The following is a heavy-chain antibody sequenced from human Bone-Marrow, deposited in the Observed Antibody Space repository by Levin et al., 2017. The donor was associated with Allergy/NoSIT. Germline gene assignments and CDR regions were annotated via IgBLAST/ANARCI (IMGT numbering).Heavy chain of an antibody. V-gene: IGHV3-7*01. CDR3: ARGGFCSSTSCYNGMDV. Sequence: GESLKISCAASGFTFSSYWMSWVRQAPGKGLEWVANIKQDGSEKYYVDSVKGRFTISRDNAKNSLYLQMNSLRAEDTAVYYCARGGFCSSTSCYNGMDVWGQGTTVTVSS. J-gene: IGHJ6*02. CDR2: IKQDGSEK. D-gene: IGHD2-2*01. CDR1: GFTFSSYW.